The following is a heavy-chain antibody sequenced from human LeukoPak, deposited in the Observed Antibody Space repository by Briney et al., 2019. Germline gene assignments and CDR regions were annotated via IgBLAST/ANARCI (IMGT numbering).Heavy chain of an antibody. J-gene: IGHJ4*02. D-gene: IGHD2-15*01. CDR1: GFTFSSYS. Sequence: PGGSLRLSCAASGFTFSSYSMNWVRQAPGKGLEWVSSISSSGSTIYYADSVKGRFTISRDNAKNSLYLQMNSLRAEDTAVYYCATENYGSLAGWGQGTLVTVSS. V-gene: IGHV3-21*04. CDR3: ATENYGSLAG. CDR2: ISSSGSTI.